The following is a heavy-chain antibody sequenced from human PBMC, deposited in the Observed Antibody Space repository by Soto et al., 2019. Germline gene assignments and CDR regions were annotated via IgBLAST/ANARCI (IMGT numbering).Heavy chain of an antibody. CDR1: GFTFSSYA. Sequence: GGSLRLSCAASGFTFSSYAMSWVRQAPGKGLEWVSAISGSGGSTYYADSVKGRLTISRDNSKNTLYLQMNSLRAEDTAVYYCTKTRKYSYDSSGHLDYWGQGALVTVSS. J-gene: IGHJ4*02. CDR2: ISGSGGST. CDR3: TKTRKYSYDSSGHLDY. V-gene: IGHV3-23*01. D-gene: IGHD3-22*01.